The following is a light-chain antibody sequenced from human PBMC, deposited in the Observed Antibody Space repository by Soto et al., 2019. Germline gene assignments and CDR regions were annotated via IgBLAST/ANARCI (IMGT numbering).Light chain of an antibody. Sequence: QPVLTQPPSASGSPGQSVTISCTGTSSDVGGYNYDSWYQQHPGKAPKLMIYEVSKRPSGVPDRFSGSKSGNTASLTVSGLQAEDEADYYCSSYAGSNNYVVFGGGTKLTVL. CDR2: EVS. V-gene: IGLV2-8*01. J-gene: IGLJ2*01. CDR3: SSYAGSNNYVV. CDR1: SSDVGGYNY.